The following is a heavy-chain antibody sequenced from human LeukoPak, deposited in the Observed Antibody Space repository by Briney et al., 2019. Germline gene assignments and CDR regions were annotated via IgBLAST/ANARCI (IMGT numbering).Heavy chain of an antibody. D-gene: IGHD7-27*01. Sequence: GRSLRLSCAASGFTFSTYAMHWVRQAPGKGLEGVAFISYDGTNKYCADSVKVRFTISRDNSKNTLYLQMNSLRAEDTALYYCAREILTGYAFDIWGQGTMVTVSS. V-gene: IGHV3-30-3*01. J-gene: IGHJ3*02. CDR1: GFTFSTYA. CDR2: ISYDGTNK. CDR3: AREILTGYAFDI.